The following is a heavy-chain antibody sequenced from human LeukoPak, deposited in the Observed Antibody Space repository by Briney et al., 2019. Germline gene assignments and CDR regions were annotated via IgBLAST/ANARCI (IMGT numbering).Heavy chain of an antibody. Sequence: SESLSLSCTASGGSISSYYWSWIRQPAGKGLEWIGRIYTSGSTNYNPSLKSRVTMSVDTSKNQFSLKLSSVTAADTAVYYCARAKARDFGYYYGMDVWGQGSTATVSS. V-gene: IGHV4-4*07. CDR1: GGSISSYY. J-gene: IGHJ6*02. CDR3: ARAKARDFGYYYGMDV. CDR2: IYTSGST. D-gene: IGHD3-9*01.